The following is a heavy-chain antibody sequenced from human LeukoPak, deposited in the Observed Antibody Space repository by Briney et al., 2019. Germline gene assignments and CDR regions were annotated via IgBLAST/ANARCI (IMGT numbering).Heavy chain of an antibody. J-gene: IGHJ6*03. CDR1: GGSISSYY. D-gene: IGHD3-22*01. CDR2: IYYSGST. V-gene: IGHV4-59*12. CDR3: ARSGKYYDSSGYYRIRGYYYYMDV. Sequence: PSETLSLTCTVSGGSISSYYWSWIRQPPGKGLEWIGYIYYSGSTNYNPSLKSRVTISVDTSKNQFPLKLSSVTAADTAVYYCARSGKYYDSSGYYRIRGYYYYMDVWGKGTTVTVSS.